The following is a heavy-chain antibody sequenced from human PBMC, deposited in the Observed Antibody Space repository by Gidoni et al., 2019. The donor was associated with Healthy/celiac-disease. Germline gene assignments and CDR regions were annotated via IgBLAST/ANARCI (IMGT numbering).Heavy chain of an antibody. CDR2: ISSSSSYI. CDR1: GFTFSSYS. CDR3: ARQFEYSSSSDAFDI. Sequence: EVQLVESGGGLVKPGGSLRLSCAASGFTFSSYSMNWVRQAPGKVLEWVSSISSSSSYIYYADSVKGRFTISRDNAKNSLYLQMNSLRAEDTAVYYCARQFEYSSSSDAFDIWGQGTMVTVSS. D-gene: IGHD6-6*01. J-gene: IGHJ3*02. V-gene: IGHV3-21*01.